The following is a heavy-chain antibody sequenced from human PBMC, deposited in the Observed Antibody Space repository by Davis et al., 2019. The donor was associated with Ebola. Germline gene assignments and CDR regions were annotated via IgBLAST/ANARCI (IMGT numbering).Heavy chain of an antibody. V-gene: IGHV1-3*01. CDR3: ARDSYSSRSYYFDY. CDR2: INAGNGNT. Sequence: ASVKVSCKASGYTFTSYAMHSVRQAPGQRLEWMGWINAGNGNTKYSQKFQGRVTITRDTSASTAYMELSSLRSEDTAVYYCARDSYSSRSYYFDYWGQGTLVTVSS. CDR1: GYTFTSYA. J-gene: IGHJ4*02. D-gene: IGHD6-13*01.